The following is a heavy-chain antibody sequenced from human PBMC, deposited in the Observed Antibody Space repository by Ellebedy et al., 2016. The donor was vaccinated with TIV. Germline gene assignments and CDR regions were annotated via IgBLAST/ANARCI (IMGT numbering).Heavy chain of an antibody. CDR3: ATGSGL. D-gene: IGHD7-27*01. J-gene: IGHJ4*02. CDR1: GYTFTSYG. V-gene: IGHV1-18*04. Sequence: AASVKVSCKASGYTFTSYGISWVRQAPGQGLEWMGWISGYNGNTNYAQKLQGRVTITRDTSASTAYMELSSLRSEDTAVYYCATGSGLWGQGTLVTVSS. CDR2: ISGYNGNT.